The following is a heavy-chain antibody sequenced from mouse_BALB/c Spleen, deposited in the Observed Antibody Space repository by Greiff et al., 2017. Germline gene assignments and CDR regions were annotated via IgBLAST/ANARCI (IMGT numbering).Heavy chain of an antibody. Sequence: EVNVVETGGGLVQPKGSLKLSCAASGFTFNTNAMNWVRQAPGKGLEWVARIRSKSNNYATYYADSVKDRFTISRDDSQSMLYLQMNNLKTEDTAMYYCVREKTGRLDYWGQGTTLTVSS. CDR2: IRSKSNNYAT. CDR1: GFTFNTNA. CDR3: VREKTGRLDY. D-gene: IGHD4-1*01. V-gene: IGHV10S3*01. J-gene: IGHJ2*01.